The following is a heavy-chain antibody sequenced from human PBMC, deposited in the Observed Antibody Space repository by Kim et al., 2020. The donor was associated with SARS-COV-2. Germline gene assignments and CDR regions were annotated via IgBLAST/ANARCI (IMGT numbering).Heavy chain of an antibody. V-gene: IGHV4-31*02. Sequence: NPSLKSRFTISVDTSKNQFSLKLSSVTAADTAVYYCARARGGSGYYGMDVWGQGTTVTVSS. CDR3: ARARGGSGYYGMDV. D-gene: IGHD3-10*01. J-gene: IGHJ6*02.